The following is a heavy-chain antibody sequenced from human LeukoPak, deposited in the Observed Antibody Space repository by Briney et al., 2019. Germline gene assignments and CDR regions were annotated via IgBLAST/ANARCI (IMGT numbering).Heavy chain of an antibody. V-gene: IGHV4-61*02. CDR1: GGSISSGSYY. J-gene: IGHJ4*02. CDR3: ARERGDYYDSSGYQEPFDY. D-gene: IGHD3-22*01. Sequence: SETLSLTCTVSGGSISSGSYYWSWIRQPAGKGLEWIGRIYTSGSTNYNPSLKSRVTISVDTSKNQFSLKLSSVTAADTVVYYCARERGDYYDSSGYQEPFDYWGQGTLVTVSS. CDR2: IYTSGST.